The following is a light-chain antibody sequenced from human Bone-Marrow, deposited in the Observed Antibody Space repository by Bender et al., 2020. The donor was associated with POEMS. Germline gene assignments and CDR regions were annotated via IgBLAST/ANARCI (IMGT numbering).Light chain of an antibody. V-gene: IGLV2-23*02. Sequence: QSALTQPASISGSPGQAITISCTGTSRDVGSPNLVSWYQQYPGKAPKLMIYEVTQRPAGVSYRFSGSKSGNTASLSISGLQAEDEAHYYCCSNVGYNTLFGGGTKLTVL. J-gene: IGLJ2*01. CDR3: CSNVGYNTL. CDR2: EVT. CDR1: SRDVGSPNL.